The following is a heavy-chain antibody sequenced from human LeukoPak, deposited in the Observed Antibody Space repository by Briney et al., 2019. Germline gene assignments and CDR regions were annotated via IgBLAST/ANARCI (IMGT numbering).Heavy chain of an antibody. CDR3: ARHVVALGFDY. J-gene: IGHJ4*02. CDR2: ICSSGSTI. Sequence: GGSLRLSCAASGFTFSSYEMNWVRQAPGKGLEWVSYICSSGSTIYYADSVKGRFTISRDNAKNSLYLQMNSLRAEDTAVYYCARHVVALGFDYWGQGTLVTVSS. D-gene: IGHD3-22*01. CDR1: GFTFSSYE. V-gene: IGHV3-48*03.